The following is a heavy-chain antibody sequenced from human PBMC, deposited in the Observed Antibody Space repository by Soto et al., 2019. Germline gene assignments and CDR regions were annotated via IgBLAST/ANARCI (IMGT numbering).Heavy chain of an antibody. Sequence: EVQLLESGGGLVQPGGSLRLSCAASGFTFSSYAMGWVRQAPGKGLEWVSAVSAGGTSAYYVASVEGRFTISRDNSKNTLYLQMNSLRVEDTARYYCADRCSGGRCSPFDNWGQGPLVTVAS. V-gene: IGHV3-23*01. D-gene: IGHD2-15*01. J-gene: IGHJ4*02. CDR1: GFTFSSYA. CDR3: ADRCSGGRCSPFDN. CDR2: VSAGGTSA.